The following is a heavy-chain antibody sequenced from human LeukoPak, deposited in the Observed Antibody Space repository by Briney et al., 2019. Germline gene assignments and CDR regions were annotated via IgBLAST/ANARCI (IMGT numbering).Heavy chain of an antibody. CDR2: INPNSGGT. V-gene: IGHV1-2*06. D-gene: IGHD6-19*01. CDR3: ASSQGIAVAGLDY. Sequence: GASVKVSCKASGYTFTGYYMHWVRQAPGQGLEWMERINPNSGGTNYAQKFQGRVTMTRDTSISTAYMELSRLRSDDTAVYYCASSQGIAVAGLDYWGQGTLVTVSS. J-gene: IGHJ4*02. CDR1: GYTFTGYY.